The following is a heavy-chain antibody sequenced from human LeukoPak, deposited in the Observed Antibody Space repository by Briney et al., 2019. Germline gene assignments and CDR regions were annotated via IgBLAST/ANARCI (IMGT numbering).Heavy chain of an antibody. D-gene: IGHD3-10*01. Sequence: PGRSLRLSCAASGFTFSSYGMHWVRQAPGKGLEWVAVISYDGSNKYYADSVKGRFTISRDNSKNTLYLQMNSLRAEDTAVYYCAKDGGYGSGSYYITGFYGMDVWGQGTTVTVSS. CDR2: ISYDGSNK. J-gene: IGHJ6*02. CDR1: GFTFSSYG. V-gene: IGHV3-30*18. CDR3: AKDGGYGSGSYYITGFYGMDV.